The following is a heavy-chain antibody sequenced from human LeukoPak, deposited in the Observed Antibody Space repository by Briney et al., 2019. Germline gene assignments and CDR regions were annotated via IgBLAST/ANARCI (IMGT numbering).Heavy chain of an antibody. J-gene: IGHJ4*02. CDR3: GTGPITMIRGIIPHY. CDR1: GHTLTELS. V-gene: IGHV1-24*01. Sequence: ASVRVSCKISGHTLTELSMFWVRQAPGKGLEWMGGFDPEDGETIYAQRFQGRVTMTEDTSTDTAYMELSSLRSEDTAVYYCGTGPITMIRGIIPHYWGQGTLVTVSS. D-gene: IGHD3-10*01. CDR2: FDPEDGET.